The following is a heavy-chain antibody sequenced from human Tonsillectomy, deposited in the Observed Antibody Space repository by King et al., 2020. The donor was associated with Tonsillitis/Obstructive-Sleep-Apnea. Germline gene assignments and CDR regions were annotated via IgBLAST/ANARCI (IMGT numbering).Heavy chain of an antibody. CDR2: ISSSSSYI. CDR3: ARDSGTVAGNLDY. J-gene: IGHJ4*02. CDR1: GFTFTSYS. V-gene: IGHV3-21*01. Sequence: VQLVESGGGLVKPGGSLRLSCAASGFTFTSYSINWVRQAPGKGLEWVSSISSSSSYIYYADSVKGRFTISRDNAKNSLYLQMNSLRAEDTAVYYCARDSGTVAGNLDYWGQGTLVTVSS. D-gene: IGHD6-19*01.